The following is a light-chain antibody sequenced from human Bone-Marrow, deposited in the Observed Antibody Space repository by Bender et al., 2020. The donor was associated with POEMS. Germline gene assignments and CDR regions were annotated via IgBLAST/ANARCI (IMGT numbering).Light chain of an antibody. CDR2: EVS. CDR1: GNDIGGYNY. J-gene: IGLJ2*01. CDR3: YSCAGSHNSV. Sequence: QPALTQPPSASGSPGQSVTISCTGTGNDIGGYNYVSWYQQHPGKAPKLIIYEVSTRPSGVPALFSGSKSGNTASLTVSGLEARDEADYYCYSCAGSHNSVFGGGPKLPVL. V-gene: IGLV2-8*01.